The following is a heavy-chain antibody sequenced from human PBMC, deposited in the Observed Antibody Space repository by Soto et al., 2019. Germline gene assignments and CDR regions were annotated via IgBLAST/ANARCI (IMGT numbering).Heavy chain of an antibody. CDR1: GFTFTRYS. CDR2: ISSTTNYI. J-gene: IGHJ4*02. V-gene: IGHV3-21*01. Sequence: TGGSLRLSCAASGFTFTRYSMNWVHQAPGKGLEWVSSISSTTNYIYYADSMKGRFTVSRDNAKNSVYLEMNSLSAEDTAVYYCARESEDLTSNFDYWGQGTLVTVSS. CDR3: ARESEDLTSNFDY.